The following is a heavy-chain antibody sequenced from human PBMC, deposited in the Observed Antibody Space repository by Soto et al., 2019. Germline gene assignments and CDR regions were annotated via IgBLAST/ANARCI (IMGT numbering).Heavy chain of an antibody. CDR1: GYTLTELS. V-gene: IGHV1-24*01. D-gene: IGHD3-10*01. CDR3: ATVGSYFVYGSGSSDY. CDR2: FDPEDGET. Sequence: ASVKVSCKVSGYTLTELSMHWVRQAPGKGLEWMGGFDPEDGETIYAQKFQGRVTMTEDTSTDTAYMELSSLRSEDTAVYYCATVGSYFVYGSGSSDYWGQGTLVTVSS. J-gene: IGHJ4*02.